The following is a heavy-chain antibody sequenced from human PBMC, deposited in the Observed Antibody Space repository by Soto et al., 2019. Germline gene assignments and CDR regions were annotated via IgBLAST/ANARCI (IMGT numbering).Heavy chain of an antibody. CDR2: IDSGSRTI. V-gene: IGHV3-48*02. Sequence: HPGGSLRLSCAASGFTFSTFSMIWVRQAPGKGLEWVSYIDSGSRTIFYADSVKGRFTISRDNAKNSIYLQMKSLRDEDTSVYYCEQFSSWYGFQHWGQGTLVTVSS. CDR3: EQFSSWYGFQH. J-gene: IGHJ1*01. D-gene: IGHD6-19*01. CDR1: GFTFSTFS.